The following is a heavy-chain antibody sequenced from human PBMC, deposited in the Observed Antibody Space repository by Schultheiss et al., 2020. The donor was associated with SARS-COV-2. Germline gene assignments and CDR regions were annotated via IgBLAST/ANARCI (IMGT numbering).Heavy chain of an antibody. D-gene: IGHD1-26*01. J-gene: IGHJ4*02. CDR3: VKDGRGHSTGDFDF. CDR2: ITWNSKII. CDR1: GFPFGDYA. V-gene: IGHV3-9*01. Sequence: GGSLRLSCTASGFPFGDYALHWVRQTAGGGLEWVSGITWNSKIIDYADSVKGRFTISRDTARNSLYLQMNSLRPEDTALYYCVKDGRGHSTGDFDFWGQGTLVTVSS.